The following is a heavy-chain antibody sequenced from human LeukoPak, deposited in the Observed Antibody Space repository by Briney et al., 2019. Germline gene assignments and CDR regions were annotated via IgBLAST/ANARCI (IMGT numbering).Heavy chain of an antibody. CDR1: GGSLSGYY. J-gene: IGHJ6*03. CDR2: INPSGST. CDR3: ARGRQEISMILVVMTGVSYYLDV. V-gene: IGHV4-34*01. D-gene: IGHD3-22*01. Sequence: PSETLSLTCAVYGGSLSGYYWTWIRQSPGKGLEWIGEINPSGSTYYNPSLKSRLTISGDTSKSQFSLRLTSVTAADTAVYYCARGRQEISMILVVMTGVSYYLDVWGKGTTVTVS.